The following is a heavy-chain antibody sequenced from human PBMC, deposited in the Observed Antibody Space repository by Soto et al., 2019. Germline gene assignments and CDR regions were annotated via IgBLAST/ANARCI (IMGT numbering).Heavy chain of an antibody. J-gene: IGHJ4*02. D-gene: IGHD3-10*01. CDR1: GFTFSSFA. V-gene: IGHV3-30*18. CDR3: AKESLDYFDSGRFYAPAFDH. CDR2: ISFDGRDI. Sequence: QVQLVESGGGVVHPGTSLRLSCVTSGFTFSSFAMDWVRHAPGKGLEWVAAISFDGRDISYRESVKGRFTISRDKFKNTVYLQMNSLRPEDTAVYYCAKESLDYFDSGRFYAPAFDHWGQGTLVTVSS.